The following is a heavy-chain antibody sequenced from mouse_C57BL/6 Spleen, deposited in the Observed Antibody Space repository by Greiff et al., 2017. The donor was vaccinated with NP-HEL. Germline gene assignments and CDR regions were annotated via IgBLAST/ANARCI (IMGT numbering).Heavy chain of an antibody. CDR3: ARGDYEYYFDY. Sequence: EVQRVESGGGLVKPGGSLKLSCAASGFTFSDYGMHWVRQAPEKGLEWVAYISSGSSTIYYADTVKGRFTISTDNAKNTRFLQMTSRRSEATAMYYCARGDYEYYFDYWGQGTTLTVSS. CDR2: ISSGSSTI. D-gene: IGHD2-4*01. V-gene: IGHV5-17*01. J-gene: IGHJ2*01. CDR1: GFTFSDYG.